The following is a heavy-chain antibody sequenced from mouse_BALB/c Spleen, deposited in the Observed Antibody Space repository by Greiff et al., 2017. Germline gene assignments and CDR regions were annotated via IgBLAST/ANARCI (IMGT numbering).Heavy chain of an antibody. CDR2: IYPGSGNT. J-gene: IGHJ2*01. CDR1: GYTFTSYW. V-gene: IGHV1-84*02. CDR3: ATLWLRQGDY. D-gene: IGHD2-2*01. Sequence: QVQLQQPGSELVRPGASVKLSCKASGYTFTSYWMHWVKQRHGQGLEWIGWIYPGSGNTKYNEKFKGKATLTVDTSSSTAYMQLSSLTSEDTAVYFCATLWLRQGDYWGQGTTLTVSS.